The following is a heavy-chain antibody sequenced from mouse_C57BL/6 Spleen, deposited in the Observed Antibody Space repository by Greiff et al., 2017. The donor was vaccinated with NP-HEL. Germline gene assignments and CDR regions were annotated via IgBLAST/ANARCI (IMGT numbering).Heavy chain of an antibody. D-gene: IGHD2-5*01. CDR1: GYTFTDYN. J-gene: IGHJ4*01. Sequence: VQLQQSGPELVKPGASVKMSCKASGYTFTDYNMHWVKQSHGKSLEWIGYINPNNGGTSYNQKFRGKATLTVNKSSSTAYMELRSLTSEDSAVYYCARERYSNHAMDYWGQGTSVTVSS. V-gene: IGHV1-22*01. CDR2: INPNNGGT. CDR3: ARERYSNHAMDY.